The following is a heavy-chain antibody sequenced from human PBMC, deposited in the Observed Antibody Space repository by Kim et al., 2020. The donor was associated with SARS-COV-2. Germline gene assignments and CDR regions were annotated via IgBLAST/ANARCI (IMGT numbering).Heavy chain of an antibody. CDR3: ARVPVDVGGMGSHSSGWY. CDR1: GGSFSGYY. CDR2: INHSGST. Sequence: SETLSLTCAVYGGSFSGYYWSWIRQPPGKGLEWIGEINHSGSTNYNPSLKSRVTISVDTSKNQFSLKLSSVTAADTAVYYCARVPVDVGGMGSHSSGWY. J-gene: IGHJ2*01. V-gene: IGHV4-34*01. D-gene: IGHD6-19*01.